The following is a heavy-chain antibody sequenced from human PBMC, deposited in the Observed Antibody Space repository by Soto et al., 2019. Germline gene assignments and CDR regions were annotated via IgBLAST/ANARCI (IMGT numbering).Heavy chain of an antibody. D-gene: IGHD4-17*01. CDR3: ARRLVVTTVVAEDAFDI. CDR2: IYYSGST. V-gene: IGHV4-31*03. Sequence: SETLSLTCTVSGGSISSGGYYWSWIRQHPGKGLEWIGYIYYSGSTYYNPSLKSRVAISVDTSKNQFSLKLSSVTAADTAVYYCARRLVVTTVVAEDAFDIWGQGTMVTVSS. J-gene: IGHJ3*02. CDR1: GGSISSGGYY.